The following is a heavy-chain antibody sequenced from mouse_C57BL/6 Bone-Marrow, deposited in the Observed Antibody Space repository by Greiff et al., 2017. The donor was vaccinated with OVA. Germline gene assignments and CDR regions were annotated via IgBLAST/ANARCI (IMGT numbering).Heavy chain of an antibody. CDR1: GFNIKNTY. CDR2: IDTANGNT. J-gene: IGHJ2*01. Sequence: VQLQQSVAELVRPGASVKLSCTASGFNIKNTYMHWVKQRPEQGLEWIGRIDTANGNTKYAPKFQGKATITADTSSNTAYLQLSSLTSEDTAIYYCARSIGDYDRGNYFAYWGQGTTLTVSS. D-gene: IGHD2-4*01. V-gene: IGHV14-3*01. CDR3: ARSIGDYDRGNYFAY.